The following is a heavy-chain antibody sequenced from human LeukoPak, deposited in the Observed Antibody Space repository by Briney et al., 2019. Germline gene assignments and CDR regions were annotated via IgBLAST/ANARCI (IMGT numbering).Heavy chain of an antibody. CDR2: ISGSGGST. CDR1: GFTFSSYW. Sequence: PGGSLRLSCAASGFTFSSYWMTWIRQAPGKGLEWVSAISGSGGSTYYADSVKGRFTISRDNSKNTLYLQMNSLRAEDTAVYYCAKSPTYYDILTGYYSGYYFDYWGQGTLVTVSS. D-gene: IGHD3-9*01. CDR3: AKSPTYYDILTGYYSGYYFDY. J-gene: IGHJ4*02. V-gene: IGHV3-23*01.